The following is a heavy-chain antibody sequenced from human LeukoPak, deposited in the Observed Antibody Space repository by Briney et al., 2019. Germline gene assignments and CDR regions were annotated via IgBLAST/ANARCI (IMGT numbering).Heavy chain of an antibody. CDR3: ARGYTSGWNLNY. D-gene: IGHD6-19*01. V-gene: IGHV4-59*01. CDR2: IYYSGST. Sequence: SETLSLTCTVSGGSISSDYWSWIRQPPGKGLEYIGYIYYSGSTNYNPSLKSRVTISVDTSKNQFSLKLTSVTAADTAVYYCARGYTSGWNLNYWGQGTLVTVS. J-gene: IGHJ4*02. CDR1: GGSISSDY.